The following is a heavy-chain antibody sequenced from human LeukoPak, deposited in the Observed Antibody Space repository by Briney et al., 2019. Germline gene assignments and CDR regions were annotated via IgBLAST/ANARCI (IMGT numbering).Heavy chain of an antibody. CDR3: AKEHYAKYYFDY. Sequence: PGGSLRLSCAASGFTVSSNYMSWVRQAPGKGLEWVAFIRYDGSNKYYADSVKGRFTISRDNSKNTLYLQMNSLRAEDTAVYYCAKEHYAKYYFDYWGQGTLVTVSS. J-gene: IGHJ4*02. D-gene: IGHD4-17*01. CDR1: GFTVSSNY. CDR2: IRYDGSNK. V-gene: IGHV3-30*02.